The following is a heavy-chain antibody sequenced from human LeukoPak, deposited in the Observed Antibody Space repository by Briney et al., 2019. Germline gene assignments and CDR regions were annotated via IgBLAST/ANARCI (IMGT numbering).Heavy chain of an antibody. CDR1: GGSISSSSYY. Sequence: SQTLSFTCTVSGGSISSSSYYWSWVRQPAGKGLEWIGRIYSSGSTDYNPSLKSRVAISVDTSKNQFSLNLSSVTAADTAIYYCARVKSGWYYFDYWGQGTLVTVSS. D-gene: IGHD6-19*01. J-gene: IGHJ4*02. CDR2: IYSSGST. V-gene: IGHV4-61*02. CDR3: ARVKSGWYYFDY.